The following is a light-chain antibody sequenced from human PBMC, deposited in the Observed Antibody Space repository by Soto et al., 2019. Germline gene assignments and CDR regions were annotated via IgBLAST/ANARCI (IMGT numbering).Light chain of an antibody. CDR3: QQYGSSPRT. V-gene: IGKV3-20*01. CDR2: GAS. CDR1: QSVSSNF. Sequence: EIVLTQSPGTLSLSPGERATLSCRASQSVSSNFLAWYQQKPGQAPRLLISGASNRATGIPDRFSGSGSGTDFTLTISRLEPEDFAVYYCQQYGSSPRTFGQGTKVDIK. J-gene: IGKJ1*01.